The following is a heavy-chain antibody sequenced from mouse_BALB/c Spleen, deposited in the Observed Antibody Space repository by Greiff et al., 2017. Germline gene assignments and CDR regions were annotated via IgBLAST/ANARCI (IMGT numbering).Heavy chain of an antibody. Sequence: QLQQSGAELVKPGASVKLSCTASGFNIKDTYMHWVKQRPEQGLEWIGRIDPANGNTKYDPKFQGKATITADTSSNTAYLQLSSLTSEDTAVYYCARIYYYGSRGDFDYWGQGTTLTVSS. J-gene: IGHJ2*01. CDR2: IDPANGNT. V-gene: IGHV14-3*02. CDR3: ARIYYYGSRGDFDY. D-gene: IGHD1-1*01. CDR1: GFNIKDTY.